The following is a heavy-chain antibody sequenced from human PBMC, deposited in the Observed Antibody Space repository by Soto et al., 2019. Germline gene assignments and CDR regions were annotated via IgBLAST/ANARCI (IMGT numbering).Heavy chain of an antibody. CDR3: ARANSYGYNNWFDP. D-gene: IGHD5-18*01. J-gene: IGHJ5*02. Sequence: ASVQVSCQASGYTFTGYYMHWVRQAPGQGLEWMGWINPNSGGTNYAQKFQGWVTMTRDTSISTAYMELSRLRSDDTAVYYCARANSYGYNNWFDPWGQGTLVTVSS. CDR2: INPNSGGT. V-gene: IGHV1-2*04. CDR1: GYTFTGYY.